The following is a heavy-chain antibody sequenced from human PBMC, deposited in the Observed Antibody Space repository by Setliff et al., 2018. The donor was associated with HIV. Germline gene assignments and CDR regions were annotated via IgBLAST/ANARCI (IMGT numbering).Heavy chain of an antibody. V-gene: IGHV7-4-1*02. CDR3: ARGTRYNFWNIYYIPHEDFDY. CDR2: INTNTENP. CDR1: GYTFTKYG. D-gene: IGHD3-3*01. J-gene: IGHJ4*02. Sequence: ASVKVSCKASGYTFTKYGISWVRQAPGQGLEWLGWINTNTENPTYAQGFTGRFVFSLDTSVSAAYLQISSLKAEDTAVYYCARGTRYNFWNIYYIPHEDFDYWGQGTLVTVSS.